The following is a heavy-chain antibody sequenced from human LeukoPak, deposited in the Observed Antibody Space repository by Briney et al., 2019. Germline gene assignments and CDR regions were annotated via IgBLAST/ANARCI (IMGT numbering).Heavy chain of an antibody. J-gene: IGHJ5*02. D-gene: IGHD3-10*01. V-gene: IGHV1-69*13. CDR2: IIPIFGTA. CDR3: ARGYGSGSYGWFDP. Sequence: ASVKVSCKASGYTFTGYYMHWVRQAPGQGLEWMGGIIPIFGTANYAQKFQGRVTITADESTSTAYMELSSLRSEDTAVYYCARGYGSGSYGWFDPWGQGTLVTVSS. CDR1: GYTFTGYY.